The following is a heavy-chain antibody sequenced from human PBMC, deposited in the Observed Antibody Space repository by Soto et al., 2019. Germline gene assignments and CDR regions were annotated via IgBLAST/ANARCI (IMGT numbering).Heavy chain of an antibody. J-gene: IGHJ4*02. V-gene: IGHV3-13*01. CDR2: IGTAGDT. D-gene: IGHD6-13*01. Sequence: EVQLVESGGGLVQPGGSLRLSCAASGFTFSSYDMHWVRQATGKGLEWVSAIGTAGDTYYPGSVKGRFTISRENAKNSLYLQMNSLRAEDTAVYYCARVSAAGTVGSYFDSWGQGTLVTVSS. CDR1: GFTFSSYD. CDR3: ARVSAAGTVGSYFDS.